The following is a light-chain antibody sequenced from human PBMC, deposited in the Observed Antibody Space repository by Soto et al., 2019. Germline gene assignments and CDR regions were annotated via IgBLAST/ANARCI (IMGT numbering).Light chain of an antibody. V-gene: IGLV2-14*01. CDR2: DVT. Sequence: QSALTQPASVSGSPGQSITISCTGTSSDVGGYNFVSWYQQHPDKAPKLMIYDVTNRPSGVSNHFSGSKSGNTASLTISGLQAEDEADYYCSSYTSISTYVFGTGTKLTVL. CDR1: SSDVGGYNF. CDR3: SSYTSISTYV. J-gene: IGLJ1*01.